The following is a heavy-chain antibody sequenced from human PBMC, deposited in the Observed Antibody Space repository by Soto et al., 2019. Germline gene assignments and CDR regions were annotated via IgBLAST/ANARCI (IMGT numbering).Heavy chain of an antibody. Sequence: EVQLVESGGGLVQPGGSLKLSCAASGFTFSGSAMHWVRQASGKGLEWVGRIRSKANNYATAYGASVKGRITISRDDSKNTSYLQMNSLKTEDTAVYYCSRQASDFWGGTPQYYMDVWGKGTTVTVSS. J-gene: IGHJ6*03. CDR1: GFTFSGSA. CDR2: IRSKANNYAT. V-gene: IGHV3-73*01. D-gene: IGHD3-3*01. CDR3: SRQASDFWGGTPQYYMDV.